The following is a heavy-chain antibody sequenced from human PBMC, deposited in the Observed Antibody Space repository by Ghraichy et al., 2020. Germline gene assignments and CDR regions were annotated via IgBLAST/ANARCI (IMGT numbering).Heavy chain of an antibody. Sequence: GGSLRLSCAASGFTFSSYSMNWVRQAPGKGLEWVSYISSSSSTIYYADSVKGRFTISRDNAKNSLYLQMNSLRAEDTAVYYCARWGRVVPAATCYYYGMDVWSQGTTVTVYS. J-gene: IGHJ6*02. V-gene: IGHV3-48*01. CDR3: ARWGRVVPAATCYYYGMDV. D-gene: IGHD2-2*01. CDR2: ISSSSSTI. CDR1: GFTFSSYS.